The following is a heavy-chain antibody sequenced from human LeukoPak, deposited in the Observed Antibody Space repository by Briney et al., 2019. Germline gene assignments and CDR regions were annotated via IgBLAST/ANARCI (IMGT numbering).Heavy chain of an antibody. Sequence: SETLSLTCTVSGGSISSYYWSWIRQPPGKGLEWIGYIYYSGSTNYNPSLKSRVTISVDTSKNQFSLKLSSVTAADTAVYYCARLASGYSSSWYLYFWGQGTLVTVSS. CDR2: IYYSGST. CDR3: ARLASGYSSSWYLYF. D-gene: IGHD6-13*01. J-gene: IGHJ4*02. CDR1: GGSISSYY. V-gene: IGHV4-59*08.